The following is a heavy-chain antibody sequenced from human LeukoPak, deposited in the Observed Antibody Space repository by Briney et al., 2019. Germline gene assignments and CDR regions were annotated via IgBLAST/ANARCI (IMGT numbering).Heavy chain of an antibody. D-gene: IGHD2-2*01. J-gene: IGHJ4*02. V-gene: IGHV3-74*01. CDR2: VNTDGSGT. CDR3: ARGIAVVPAGVPDY. Sequence: GGSLTLSCAASGFTFGTYWRYWVRQTPGKGLVWVARVNTDGSGTTYADSVKGRFTISRDNPKNTLYLKMNSLRDEDTAVYFCARGIAVVPAGVPDYWGQGTLVTVSS. CDR1: GFTFGTYW.